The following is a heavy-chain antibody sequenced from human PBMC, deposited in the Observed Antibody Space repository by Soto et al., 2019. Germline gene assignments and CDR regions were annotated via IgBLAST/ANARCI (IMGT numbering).Heavy chain of an antibody. CDR2: IKSKTDGGTT. CDR3: TTEAQPSTYYYGSGTYYPLFQH. J-gene: IGHJ1*01. CDR1: GFTFSNAW. Sequence: PGGSLRLSCAASGFTFSNAWMSWVRQAPGKGLEWVGRIKSKTDGGTTDYAAPVKGRFTISRDDSKNTLYLQMNSLKTEDTAVYYCTTEAQPSTYYYGSGTYYPLFQHWGQGTLVTVSS. D-gene: IGHD3-10*01. V-gene: IGHV3-15*01.